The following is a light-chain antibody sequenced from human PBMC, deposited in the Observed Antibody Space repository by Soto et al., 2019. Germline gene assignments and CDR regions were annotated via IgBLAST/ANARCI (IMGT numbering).Light chain of an antibody. J-gene: IGLJ2*01. V-gene: IGLV1-40*01. CDR3: QSYDSSLSGPKV. CDR1: SSNIGAGSD. Sequence: QSVLTQPPSVSGAPGQRVTISCTGSSSNIGAGSDVHWYQQLPGTAPKLLIHGNSNRPSGVPDRFSGSKSGTSASLAITGLQAEDEADYYCQSYDSSLSGPKVFGGGTKLTVL. CDR2: GNS.